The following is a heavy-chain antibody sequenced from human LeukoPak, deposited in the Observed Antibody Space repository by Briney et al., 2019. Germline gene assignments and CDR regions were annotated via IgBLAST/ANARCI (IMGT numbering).Heavy chain of an antibody. CDR3: VRDPSNSGNWFDL. Sequence: PGGSLRLSCAASGFTLRDYWMRWGRHAPGKGLAPVPRLCTDGDYKNYADSVRGGLTISRDNAKKTLYLQMDRLRAEDTSFYYCVRDPSNSGNWFDLWGQGTLVTVSS. J-gene: IGHJ5*02. D-gene: IGHD4-11*01. CDR2: LCTDGDYK. CDR1: GFTLRDYW. V-gene: IGHV3-74*01.